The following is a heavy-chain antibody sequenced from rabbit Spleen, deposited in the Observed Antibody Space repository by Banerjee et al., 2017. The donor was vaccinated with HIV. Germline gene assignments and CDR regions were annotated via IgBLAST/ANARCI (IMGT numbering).Heavy chain of an antibody. CDR3: ARDLASVVGWNFNL. Sequence: EQLEESGGGLVKPEGSLTLTCKASGFSFSDRDVMCWVRQAPGKGLQWIACINTYTGKPVYATWPKGRFTISRTSSTTVTLQMTSLTAADTATYFCARDLASVVGWNFNLWGPGTLVTVS. CDR2: INTYTGKP. J-gene: IGHJ4*01. V-gene: IGHV1S45*01. CDR1: GFSFSDRDV. D-gene: IGHD3-1*01.